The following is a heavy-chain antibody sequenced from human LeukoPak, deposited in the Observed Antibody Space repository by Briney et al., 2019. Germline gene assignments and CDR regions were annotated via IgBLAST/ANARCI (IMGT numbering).Heavy chain of an antibody. CDR1: GFTLSSHW. J-gene: IGHJ4*02. CDR3: ARVGGAHFDY. Sequence: AGALRLSCVASGFTLSSHWMHWVRQAPRKGVEWVSSISSSSGYIYYADSVKGRFTISRDDAKNSLYLQMNSLRAEDTAVYYCARVGGAHFDYWGQGTLVTVSS. V-gene: IGHV3-21*01. CDR2: ISSSSGYI. D-gene: IGHD4/OR15-4a*01.